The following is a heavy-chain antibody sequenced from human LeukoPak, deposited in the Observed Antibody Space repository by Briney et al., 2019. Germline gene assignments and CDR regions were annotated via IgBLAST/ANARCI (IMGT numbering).Heavy chain of an antibody. J-gene: IGHJ6*03. V-gene: IGHV1-2*02. CDR1: GYTFTGYY. CDR2: INPNSGGT. Sequence: ASVTVSCKASGYTFTGYYMHWVRQAPGQGLEWMGWINPNSGGTNYAQKFQGRVTMTRDTSISTAYMELSRLRSDDTAVYYCARDMYYYGSGSPGFYMDVWGKGTTVTVSS. D-gene: IGHD3-10*01. CDR3: ARDMYYYGSGSPGFYMDV.